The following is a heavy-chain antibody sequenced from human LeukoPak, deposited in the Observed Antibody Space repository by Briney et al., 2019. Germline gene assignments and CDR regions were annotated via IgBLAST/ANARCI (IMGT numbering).Heavy chain of an antibody. J-gene: IGHJ4*02. CDR1: GFTFSTSS. Sequence: GGSLRLSCTASGFTFSTSSMNWLRQTPGEGLEWISYIRGSSTTIYYANAVKGRITISRDNGRNSLYLQMNDLKAEDTGVYFWARDARSHCGTDACYGPYFDYWGQGSVVTVSS. CDR3: ARDARSHCGTDACYGPYFDY. CDR2: IRGSSTTI. D-gene: IGHD2-2*01. V-gene: IGHV3-48*01.